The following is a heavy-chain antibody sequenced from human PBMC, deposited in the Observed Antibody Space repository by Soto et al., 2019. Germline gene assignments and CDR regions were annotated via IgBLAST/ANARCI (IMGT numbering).Heavy chain of an antibody. Sequence: PSETLSLTCTVSGGSISNFYWSWIRQPPGKGLEWIGYIYSSGSTHYNSSLKSRVTISVDTSKNQFSLNLRSVTAADTAAYYCARHYRLDFGVLNKWFDPWGQGTLVTVSS. CDR1: GGSISNFY. CDR2: IYSSGST. D-gene: IGHD3-3*01. J-gene: IGHJ5*02. CDR3: ARHYRLDFGVLNKWFDP. V-gene: IGHV4-59*08.